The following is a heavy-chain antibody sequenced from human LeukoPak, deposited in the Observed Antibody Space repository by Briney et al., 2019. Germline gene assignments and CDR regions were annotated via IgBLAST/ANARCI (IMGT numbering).Heavy chain of an antibody. V-gene: IGHV3-30*02. D-gene: IGHD3-9*01. CDR3: AKARLALILYYGMDV. CDR2: IWYDGSNK. J-gene: IGHJ6*02. Sequence: GGSLRLSCAASGFTFSSYGMHWVRQAPGKGLEGVAVIWYDGSNKYYADSVKGRFTISRDNSKNTLYLQMNSLRAEDTAVYYCAKARLALILYYGMDVWGQGTTVTVSS. CDR1: GFTFSSYG.